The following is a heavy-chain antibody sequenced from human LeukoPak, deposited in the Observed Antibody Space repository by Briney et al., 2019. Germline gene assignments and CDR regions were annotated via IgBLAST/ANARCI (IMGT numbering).Heavy chain of an antibody. J-gene: IGHJ6*03. D-gene: IGHD2-15*01. CDR1: GYTFTSYY. Sequence: ASVKVSCKSSGYTFTSYYMHWVRRAPGQGLEWMEIINPTGGSTSYAQKFQGRVTMTRDTSTSTVYMELSSLRSEDTAVYYCARAATSWKNYYYYMDVWGKGTTVTVSS. CDR2: INPTGGST. V-gene: IGHV1-46*01. CDR3: ARAATSWKNYYYYMDV.